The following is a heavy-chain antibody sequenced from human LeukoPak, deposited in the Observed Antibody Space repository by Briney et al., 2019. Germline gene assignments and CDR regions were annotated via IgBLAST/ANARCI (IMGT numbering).Heavy chain of an antibody. CDR3: ARDSLQGDYEYWYFDL. D-gene: IGHD4-17*01. CDR2: IYYSGST. J-gene: IGHJ2*01. CDR1: GGSISGYY. V-gene: IGHV4-59*12. Sequence: SETLSLTCTVSGGSISGYYWSWIRQPPGKGLEWIGYIYYSGSTYYNPSLKSRVTISVDTSKNQFSLKLSSVTAADTAVYYCARDSLQGDYEYWYFDLWGRGTLVTVSS.